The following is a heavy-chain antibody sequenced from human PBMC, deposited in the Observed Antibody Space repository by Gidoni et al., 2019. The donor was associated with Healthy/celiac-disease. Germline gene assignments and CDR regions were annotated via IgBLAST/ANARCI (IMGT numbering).Heavy chain of an antibody. V-gene: IGHV1-2*02. CDR1: GYTFTGYY. J-gene: IGHJ4*02. CDR3: ARDAPMYDMGGSYRFDY. Sequence: QVQLVQSGAAVKKPVASVTVSCKASGYTFTGYYMHWVRQAPGQGLECMGWINPNRGGKNYAQKFKGRVTRTRETSNSTAYMELSRLRSDDTAVYYWARDAPMYDMGGSYRFDYWGQGTLVTVSS. CDR2: INPNRGGK. D-gene: IGHD3-16*02.